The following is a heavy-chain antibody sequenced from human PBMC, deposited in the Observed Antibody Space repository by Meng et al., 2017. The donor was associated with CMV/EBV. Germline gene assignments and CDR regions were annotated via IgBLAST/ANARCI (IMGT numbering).Heavy chain of an antibody. V-gene: IGHV2-5*02. D-gene: IGHD6-13*01. CDR1: GFSLSTSGVG. Sequence: ITLKEAGPTLVKPTQTLTLTCSFSGFSLSTSGVGVGWIRQPPGKALEWLALIYWDDDKRYSPSLKSRLTITKDTSKDQVVLTMTNMDPVDTATYYCARIAAAGRFDYWGQGTLVTVSS. J-gene: IGHJ4*02. CDR3: ARIAAAGRFDY. CDR2: IYWDDDK.